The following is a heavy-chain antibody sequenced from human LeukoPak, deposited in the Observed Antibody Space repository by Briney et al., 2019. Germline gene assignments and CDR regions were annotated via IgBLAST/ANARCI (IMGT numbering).Heavy chain of an antibody. J-gene: IGHJ4*02. V-gene: IGHV3-53*01. CDR1: GFTVSSNY. Sequence: GGSLRLSCAASGFTVSSNYMSWVRQAPGKGLEWVSVIYSGGSTYYADSVKGRFTISRDNSKNTLYLQMNSLRAEDTALYYCARGLVEMATIYFDYWGQGTLVTYSS. D-gene: IGHD5-24*01. CDR2: IYSGGST. CDR3: ARGLVEMATIYFDY.